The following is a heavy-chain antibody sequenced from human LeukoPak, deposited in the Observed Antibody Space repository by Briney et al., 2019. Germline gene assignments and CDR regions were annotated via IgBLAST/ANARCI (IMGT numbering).Heavy chain of an antibody. D-gene: IGHD1-26*01. CDR3: AKSGGYGLIDY. CDR1: GGFISSSSYY. V-gene: IGHV4-39*01. Sequence: SETLSLTCTVSGGFISSSSYYWGWIRQPPGKGLEWIGNIYSSGSTYYNASLQSRVTISIDTSKNQFSLRLNSVTAADTAMYFCAKSGGYGLIDYWGQGTRVIVSS. J-gene: IGHJ4*02. CDR2: IYSSGST.